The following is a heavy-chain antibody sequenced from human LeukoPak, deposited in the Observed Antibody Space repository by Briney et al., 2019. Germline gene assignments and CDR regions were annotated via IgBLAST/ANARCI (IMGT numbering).Heavy chain of an antibody. Sequence: PGGSLRLSCAASGFTFSSYAMHWVRQAPGKGLEWVAVISYDGSNKYYADSVKGRFTISRDNAKNSLYLQMNSPRAEDTAVYYCAKVLSTIFGVVRYDAFDIWGQGTMVTVSS. D-gene: IGHD3-3*01. CDR1: GFTFSSYA. J-gene: IGHJ3*02. CDR2: ISYDGSNK. CDR3: AKVLSTIFGVVRYDAFDI. V-gene: IGHV3-30-3*01.